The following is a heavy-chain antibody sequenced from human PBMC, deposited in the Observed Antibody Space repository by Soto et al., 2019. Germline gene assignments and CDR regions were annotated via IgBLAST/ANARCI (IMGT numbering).Heavy chain of an antibody. J-gene: IGHJ4*02. Sequence: QVQLQQWGAGLLKPSETLSLTCAVYGGSFSGYYWSWIRQPPGKGLEWIGEINHSGSTNYNPSLKSRVTISVDTSKNQFSLKLSSVTAAYTAVYYCVVAVAGPNYFDYWGQGTLVTVSS. CDR1: GGSFSGYY. CDR2: INHSGST. CDR3: VVAVAGPNYFDY. D-gene: IGHD6-19*01. V-gene: IGHV4-34*01.